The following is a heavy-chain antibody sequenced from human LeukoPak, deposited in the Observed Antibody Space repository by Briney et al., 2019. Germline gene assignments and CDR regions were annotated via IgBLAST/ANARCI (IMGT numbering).Heavy chain of an antibody. Sequence: ASVKVSCKASGYTFSGYYMYWVRQAPGQGLEWMGIINPNRGSTSYAQKFQGRVTMTRDMSTSTVYMELSSLRSEDTAVYYCATGGHVRVYDSSAYYGHYWGQGTLVTVSS. CDR2: INPNRGST. J-gene: IGHJ4*02. CDR3: ATGGHVRVYDSSAYYGHY. D-gene: IGHD3-22*01. CDR1: GYTFSGYY. V-gene: IGHV1-46*01.